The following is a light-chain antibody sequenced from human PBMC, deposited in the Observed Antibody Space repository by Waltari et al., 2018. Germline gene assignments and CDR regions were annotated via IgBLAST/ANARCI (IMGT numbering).Light chain of an antibody. CDR2: KGT. V-gene: IGLV3-25*03. CDR1: ALPKPY. Sequence: SFDLTQPPSVSVSPGQTARITCSGDALPKPYVYWYQVMPGQAPLVVIQKGTERRLGIAERFSGSSSGTIVTLAITGVQAEDEADYYGQSADSSGAWVFGGGTQLIVL. J-gene: IGLJ3*02. CDR3: QSADSSGAWV.